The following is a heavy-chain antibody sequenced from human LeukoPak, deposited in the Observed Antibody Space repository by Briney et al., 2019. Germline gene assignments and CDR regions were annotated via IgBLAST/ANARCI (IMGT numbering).Heavy chain of an antibody. CDR1: GGSISSSSYY. CDR3: ARDVYSSSWYAYYYYYMDV. J-gene: IGHJ6*03. D-gene: IGHD6-13*01. V-gene: IGHV4-39*07. CDR2: IYYSGST. Sequence: SXTLSXTCTVSGGSISSSSYYWGWIRQPPGTGLEWIGSIYYSGSTYYNPSLKSRVTISVDTSKNQFSLKLSSVTAADTAVYYCARDVYSSSWYAYYYYYMDVWGKGTTVTVSS.